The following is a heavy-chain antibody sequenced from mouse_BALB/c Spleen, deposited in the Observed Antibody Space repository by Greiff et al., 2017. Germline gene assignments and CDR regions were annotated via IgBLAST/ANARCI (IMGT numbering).Heavy chain of an antibody. CDR3: ARYDRGHWYFDV. V-gene: IGHV3-2*02. J-gene: IGHJ1*01. D-gene: IGHD2-14*01. CDR1: GYSITSDYA. Sequence: EVQLQQSGPGLVKPSQSLSLTCTVTGYSITSDYAWNWIRQFPGNKLEWMGYISYSGSTSYNPSLKSRISITRDTSKNQFFLQLNSVTTEDTATYYCARYDRGHWYFDVWGAGTTVTVSS. CDR2: ISYSGST.